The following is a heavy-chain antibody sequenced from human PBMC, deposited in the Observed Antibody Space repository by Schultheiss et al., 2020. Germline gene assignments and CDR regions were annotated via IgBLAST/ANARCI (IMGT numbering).Heavy chain of an antibody. CDR2: ISYDGSNK. V-gene: IGHV3-30*03. CDR1: GFTFSSYW. Sequence: GGSLRLSCAASGFTFSSYWMSWVRQAPGKGLEWVAVISYDGSNKYYADSVKGRFIISRDNAKNSLYLQMNSLRAEDTAVYYCASQGSSTGATDYWGQGTLVTVYS. D-gene: IGHD1-26*01. J-gene: IGHJ4*02. CDR3: ASQGSSTGATDY.